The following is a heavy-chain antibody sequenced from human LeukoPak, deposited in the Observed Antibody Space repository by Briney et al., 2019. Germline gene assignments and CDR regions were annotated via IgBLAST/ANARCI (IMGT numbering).Heavy chain of an antibody. J-gene: IGHJ4*02. Sequence: SETLSLTCAVYGESFSGYYSSWIRQPPGKGLEWVGEINHSGSTNYNPSLKSRVTISVDTSKNQFSLKLSSVTAADTAVYYCARDGQQLPFAYWGQGTLVTVSS. CDR3: ARDGQQLPFAY. CDR1: GESFSGYY. CDR2: INHSGST. D-gene: IGHD6-13*01. V-gene: IGHV4-34*01.